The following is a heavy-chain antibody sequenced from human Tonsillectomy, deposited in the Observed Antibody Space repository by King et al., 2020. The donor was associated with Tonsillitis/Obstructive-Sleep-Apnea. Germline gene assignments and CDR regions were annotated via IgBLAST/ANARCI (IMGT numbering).Heavy chain of an antibody. V-gene: IGHV4-4*07. D-gene: IGHD3-10*01. CDR1: GGSISSYY. CDR3: ARDSRGVRGVIIGRWFDP. CDR2: IYTSGIT. Sequence: QLQESGPGLVKPSETLSLTCTVSGGSISSYYWSWIRQPAGKGLEWIGRIYTSGITNYNPSLKSRVTMSVDTSKNQFSLKLSSVTAADTAVYYCARDSRGVRGVIIGRWFDPWGQGTLVTVSS. J-gene: IGHJ5*02.